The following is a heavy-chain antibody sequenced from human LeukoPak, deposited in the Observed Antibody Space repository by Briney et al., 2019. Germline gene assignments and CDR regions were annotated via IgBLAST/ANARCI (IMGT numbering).Heavy chain of an antibody. Sequence: SETLSLTCTVSGGSISSYYWSWIRQPPGKGLEWIGYIYYSGSTNYNPSLKSRVTISVDTSKNQFSLKLSSVTAADTAVYYCARQAGPTGYSSGLDAFDIWGQGTMVTVSS. D-gene: IGHD6-19*01. CDR2: IYYSGST. V-gene: IGHV4-59*08. CDR3: ARQAGPTGYSSGLDAFDI. J-gene: IGHJ3*02. CDR1: GGSISSYY.